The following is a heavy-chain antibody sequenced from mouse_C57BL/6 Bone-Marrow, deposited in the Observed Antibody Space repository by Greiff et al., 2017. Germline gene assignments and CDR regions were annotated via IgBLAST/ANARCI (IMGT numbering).Heavy chain of an antibody. V-gene: IGHV1-64*01. D-gene: IGHD2-1*01. CDR2: LHPNSGST. Sequence: QVQLQQPGAELVKPGASVKLSCKASGYTFTSYWIHWVKQRPGQGLEWIGVLHPNSGSTTYNEKFKSKATLTVYKSSSTAYMQLSSLTSEDSAVYYCARRGGNPPAMDYWGQGPSATVSS. CDR3: ARRGGNPPAMDY. J-gene: IGHJ4*01. CDR1: GYTFTSYW.